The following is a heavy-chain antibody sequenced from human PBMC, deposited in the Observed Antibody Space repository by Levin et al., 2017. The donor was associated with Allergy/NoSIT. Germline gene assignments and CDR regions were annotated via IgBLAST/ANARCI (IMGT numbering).Heavy chain of an antibody. J-gene: IGHJ4*02. D-gene: IGHD3-10*01. CDR2: ISYDGSNK. CDR1: GFTFSSYG. CDR3: AKDHGYYGSGSYYPLLDY. Sequence: PSETLSLTCAASGFTFSSYGMHWVRQAPGKGLEWVAVISYDGSNKYYADSVKGRFTISRDNSKNTLYLQMNSLRAEDTAVYYCAKDHGYYGSGSYYPLLDYWGQGTLVTVSS. V-gene: IGHV3-30*18.